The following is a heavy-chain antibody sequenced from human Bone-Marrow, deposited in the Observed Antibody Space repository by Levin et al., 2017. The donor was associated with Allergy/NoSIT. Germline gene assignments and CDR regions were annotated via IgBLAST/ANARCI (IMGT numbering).Heavy chain of an antibody. CDR3: ARDFGDYKFYFEY. Sequence: SQTLSLPCAVSGQSIRSGYYWGWIRQPPGKGLEWIGSIYHTGATYYMPSLKSRITVSVDMSKNQISLKLRSVTAADTAVYYCARDFGDYKFYFEYWDQGTLVTVSS. CDR2: IYHTGAT. CDR1: GQSIRSGYY. V-gene: IGHV4-38-2*02. D-gene: IGHD4-17*01. J-gene: IGHJ4*02.